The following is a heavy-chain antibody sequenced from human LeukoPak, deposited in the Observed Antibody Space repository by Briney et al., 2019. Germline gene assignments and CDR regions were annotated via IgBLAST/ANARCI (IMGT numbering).Heavy chain of an antibody. CDR3: ARYSIVGAYMSRDG. V-gene: IGHV3-48*03. D-gene: IGHD1-26*01. Sequence: GGSLRLSCAASGFIFIDYELNWVRQAPGKGLEWVSYSSSSGTTTHYADSVKGRFTMSRDNAKSLLYLQMNSLRAEDTAIYYCARYSIVGAYMSRDGWGQGTLVTVSS. CDR2: SSSSGTTT. CDR1: GFIFIDYE. J-gene: IGHJ4*02.